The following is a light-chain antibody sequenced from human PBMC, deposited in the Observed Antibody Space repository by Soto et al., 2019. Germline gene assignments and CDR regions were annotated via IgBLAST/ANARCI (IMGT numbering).Light chain of an antibody. CDR3: NSYTSRNTRL. V-gene: IGLV2-14*03. CDR1: SSDVGGYKY. Sequence: QSALTQPDSVSGSPGQSITISCTGSSSDVGGYKYVSWYQQHPGKAPKLMIYDVSNRPSGVSNRVSGSKSGNTASLTISGLPDEDEAYYYCNSYTSRNTRLVGGGTKLAVL. CDR2: DVS. J-gene: IGLJ2*01.